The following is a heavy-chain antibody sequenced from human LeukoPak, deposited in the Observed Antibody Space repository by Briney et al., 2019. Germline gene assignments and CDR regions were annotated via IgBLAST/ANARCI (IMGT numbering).Heavy chain of an antibody. CDR2: IIPIFGTA. Sequence: SVKVSCKASGGTFSSYAISWVRQAPGQGLEWMGGIIPIFGTANYAQKFQGRVTITTDESTSTAYMELSSLRSEDTAVYYCARDPDGDGWFDPWGQGTLVTVSS. CDR1: GGTFSSYA. V-gene: IGHV1-69*05. J-gene: IGHJ5*02. D-gene: IGHD7-27*01. CDR3: ARDPDGDGWFDP.